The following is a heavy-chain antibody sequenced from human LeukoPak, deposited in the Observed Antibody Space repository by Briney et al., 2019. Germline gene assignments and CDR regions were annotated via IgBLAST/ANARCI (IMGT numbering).Heavy chain of an antibody. V-gene: IGHV3-23*01. D-gene: IGHD3-3*01. J-gene: IGHJ6*03. CDR2: ISGRGSST. Sequence: GGSLRLSCAASGFTFSTYAMTWVRQAPGKGLEWVSAISGRGSSTYYADSVKGRFTISRDNSKNTLYLQMNSLRAEDTAVYYCANDAASYVLRFLEWLSYYYMDVWGKGTTVTVSS. CDR1: GFTFSTYA. CDR3: ANDAASYVLRFLEWLSYYYMDV.